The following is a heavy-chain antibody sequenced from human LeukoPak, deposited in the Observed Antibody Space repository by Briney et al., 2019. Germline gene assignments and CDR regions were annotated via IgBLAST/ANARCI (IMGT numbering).Heavy chain of an antibody. D-gene: IGHD1-14*01. CDR1: GFSFSGYW. CDR3: ASRNLFQH. J-gene: IGHJ1*01. CDR2: IKYDGSDQ. Sequence: GSLRLSCAVSGFSFSGYWMSWVRQAPGKGLEWVANIKYDGSDQYYVDSVKGRFTISRDNAKNSLSLQMNSLRAKDTAVYYCASRNLFQHWGQGTLVTVSS. V-gene: IGHV3-7*01.